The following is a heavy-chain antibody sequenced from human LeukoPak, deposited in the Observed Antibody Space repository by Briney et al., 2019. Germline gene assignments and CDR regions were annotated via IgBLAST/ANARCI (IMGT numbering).Heavy chain of an antibody. CDR3: ARNSHAYNSGWLQFNFDY. J-gene: IGHJ4*02. D-gene: IGHD6-19*01. Sequence: GASVKVSCKASGYTFTGYYMHWVRQAPGQGLEWMGWINPNSGGTNYAQKFQGRVTMTRDTSISTAYMELSRLRSDDTAVYYCARNSHAYNSGWLQFNFDYWGQGTLVTVSS. CDR2: INPNSGGT. CDR1: GYTFTGYY. V-gene: IGHV1-2*02.